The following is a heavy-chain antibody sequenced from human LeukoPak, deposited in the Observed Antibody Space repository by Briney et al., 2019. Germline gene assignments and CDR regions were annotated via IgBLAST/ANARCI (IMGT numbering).Heavy chain of an antibody. CDR1: GYTFTSYG. CDR2: ISAYNGNT. V-gene: IGHV1-18*01. J-gene: IGHJ3*02. Sequence: XSVKVSCKASGYTFTSYGISWVRQAPGQGLEWMGWISAYNGNTNYAQKLQGRVTMTTDTSTSTAYMELRSLRSDDTAVYYCARDLFPDSSGFDAFEIWGQGTMVTVSS. D-gene: IGHD3-22*01. CDR3: ARDLFPDSSGFDAFEI.